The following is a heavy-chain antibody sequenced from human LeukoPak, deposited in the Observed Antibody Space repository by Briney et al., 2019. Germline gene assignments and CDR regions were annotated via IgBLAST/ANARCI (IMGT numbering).Heavy chain of an antibody. Sequence: PSETLSLTCTVSGGSISSGSYYWGWIRQPPGKGLEWIGCIYYSGYTNYKSSLKSRVTISVDTSKNQFSLKLSSVTAADTAVYYCARTTMVRGTYYMDVWGKGTTVTVSS. J-gene: IGHJ6*03. D-gene: IGHD3-10*01. V-gene: IGHV4-61*01. CDR3: ARTTMVRGTYYMDV. CDR2: IYYSGYT. CDR1: GGSISSGSYY.